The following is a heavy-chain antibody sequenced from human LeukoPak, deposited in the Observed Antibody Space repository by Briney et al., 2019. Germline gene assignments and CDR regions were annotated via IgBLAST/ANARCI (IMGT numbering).Heavy chain of an antibody. CDR3: ARDQGSMIVVRTTSWYFDL. CDR1: GFTLSNYW. CDR2: INQDGSEI. V-gene: IGHV3-7*01. Sequence: GGSVRLSRAASGFTLSNYWMICVRQAPGKGLEWVANINQDGSEIYSVASVKGRFTISRDNAKNSLYLQINSLRAEDTAVYYCARDQGSMIVVRTTSWYFDLWGRGTLVTVSS. D-gene: IGHD3-22*01. J-gene: IGHJ2*01.